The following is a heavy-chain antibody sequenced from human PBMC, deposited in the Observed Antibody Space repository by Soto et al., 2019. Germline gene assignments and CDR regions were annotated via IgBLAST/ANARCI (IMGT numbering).Heavy chain of an antibody. V-gene: IGHV3-64D*08. J-gene: IGHJ4*02. CDR2: ITSNGDNT. Sequence: GGSLRLSCSASGFTFSDYAMHWVRQAPGKGLEFVSTITSNGDNTFYADSVRGRFTISRDNSKNSLYLQMSSLRADDTAVYYCVKGRLGYCSGGACFLSRWGQGTLVTVSS. CDR3: VKGRLGYCSGGACFLSR. D-gene: IGHD2-15*01. CDR1: GFTFSDYA.